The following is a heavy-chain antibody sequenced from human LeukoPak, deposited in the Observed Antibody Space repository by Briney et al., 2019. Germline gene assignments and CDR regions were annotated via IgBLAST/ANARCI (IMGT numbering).Heavy chain of an antibody. D-gene: IGHD2-2*01. CDR3: ARASGCPSSSCYSGYFDC. CDR1: GGSISSGGSY. V-gene: IGHV4-31*03. Sequence: PSETLSLTCSVSGGSISSGGSYWRWIRQHPGKGLEWIGYIFYRGNSYYNPSLKSRVTISIDTSKSQFSLRLSSVTAADTAVYYCARASGCPSSSCYSGYFDCWGQGTLVTVSS. CDR2: IFYRGNS. J-gene: IGHJ4*02.